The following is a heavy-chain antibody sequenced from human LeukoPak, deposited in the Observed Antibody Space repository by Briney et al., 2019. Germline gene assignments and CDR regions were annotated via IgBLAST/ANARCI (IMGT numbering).Heavy chain of an antibody. CDR3: ARAGGSGLIDY. D-gene: IGHD6-19*01. CDR1: GDSISSYF. CDR2: IYYSGST. V-gene: IGHV4-59*12. J-gene: IGHJ4*02. Sequence: PSETLSLTCIVSGDSISSYFWSWIRQSAGKGLEWIGYIYYSGSTYYNPSLKSRVTISINTSKNQFSLKLSSVTAADTAVYYCARAGGSGLIDYWGQGTLVTVSS.